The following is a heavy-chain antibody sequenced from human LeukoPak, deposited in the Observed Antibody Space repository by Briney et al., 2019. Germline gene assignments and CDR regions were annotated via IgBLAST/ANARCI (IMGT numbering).Heavy chain of an antibody. Sequence: PGGSLRLSCAASGFTFSSYAMSWVRQAPGKGLEWVSAISGSGGSTYYADSVKGRFTISRGNSKNTLYLQMNSLRAEDTAVYYCAKDRSGYSKQLFDYWGQGTLVTVSS. CDR1: GFTFSSYA. V-gene: IGHV3-23*01. CDR3: AKDRSGYSKQLFDY. CDR2: ISGSGGST. D-gene: IGHD3-22*01. J-gene: IGHJ4*02.